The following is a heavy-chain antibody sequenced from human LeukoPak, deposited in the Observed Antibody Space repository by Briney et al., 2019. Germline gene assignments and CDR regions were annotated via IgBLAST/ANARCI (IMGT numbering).Heavy chain of an antibody. Sequence: SETLSLTCTVSGGSISSYYWSWIRQPPGKGLEWIGYIYYDGGTNYNPSLKSRVSISVDTSKNQFSLKLSSVTAADTAVYYCARGCGSGNWYFDIWGRGTLVTVSS. V-gene: IGHV4-59*01. D-gene: IGHD2-15*01. J-gene: IGHJ2*01. CDR3: ARGCGSGNWYFDI. CDR2: IYYDGGT. CDR1: GGSISSYY.